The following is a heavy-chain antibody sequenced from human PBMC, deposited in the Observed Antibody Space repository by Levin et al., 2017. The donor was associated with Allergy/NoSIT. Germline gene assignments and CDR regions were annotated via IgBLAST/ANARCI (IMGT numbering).Heavy chain of an antibody. D-gene: IGHD5-18*01. CDR2: IYYSGST. Sequence: SGGSLRLSCTVSGGSISNYYWSWIRQPPGKGLEWIGYIYYSGSTNYNPSLKSRVTISVDTSKSQFSLKLTSVTAADTAVYFCARMGDTAMVDPFDYWGQGTLVTVSS. J-gene: IGHJ4*02. CDR3: ARMGDTAMVDPFDY. CDR1: GGSISNYY. V-gene: IGHV4-59*01.